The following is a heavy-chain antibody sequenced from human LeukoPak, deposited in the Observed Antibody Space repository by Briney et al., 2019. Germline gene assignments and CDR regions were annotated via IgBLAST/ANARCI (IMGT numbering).Heavy chain of an antibody. J-gene: IGHJ4*02. Sequence: PGGSLRLSCAASGFTFSDYYMNWIRLAPGKGLEWVAHISSAGNTVYYADSVNGRFTIPRDNVKESLYLQMNSLRAEDTAVYYCTRGVFSDLWGQGTLVTVSS. CDR2: ISSAGNTV. CDR3: TRGVFSDL. D-gene: IGHD2/OR15-2a*01. V-gene: IGHV3-11*01. CDR1: GFTFSDYY.